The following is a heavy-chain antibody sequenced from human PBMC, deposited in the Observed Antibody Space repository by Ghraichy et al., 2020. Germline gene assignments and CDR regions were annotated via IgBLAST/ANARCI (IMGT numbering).Heavy chain of an antibody. V-gene: IGHV3-21*01. J-gene: IGHJ4*02. CDR1: GFTFSSYS. D-gene: IGHD2-21*02. CDR3: ARDLRLCGGDCYSSSADFDY. CDR2: ISISSTYI. Sequence: GGSLRLSCAASGFTFSSYSMNWVRQAPGKGLEWVSSISISSTYIYYADSVKGRFTISRDNVKNSLYLQMNSLRAEDTAVYYCARDLRLCGGDCYSSSADFDYWGQGTLVTVSS.